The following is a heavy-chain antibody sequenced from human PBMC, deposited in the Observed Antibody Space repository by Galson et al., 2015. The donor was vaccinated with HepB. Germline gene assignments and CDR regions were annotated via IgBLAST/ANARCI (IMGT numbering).Heavy chain of an antibody. J-gene: IGHJ4*02. D-gene: IGHD2-21*01. CDR3: VKGGYCGGDCLDFDY. V-gene: IGHV3-23*01. Sequence: SLRLSCAASGFRFINYDMNWVRQAPGKGLEWVSGISGSGANRYYSDSVKGRFTISRDNSKNTLYLQMNSLRAEDMAVYYCVKGGYCGGDCLDFDYWGQGTLVAVSS. CDR2: ISGSGANR. CDR1: GFRFINYD.